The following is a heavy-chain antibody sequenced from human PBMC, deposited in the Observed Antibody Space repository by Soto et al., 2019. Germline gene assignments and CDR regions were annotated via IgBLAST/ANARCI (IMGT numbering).Heavy chain of an antibody. Sequence: SLRLSCAASGFNFDDYAMHWARQAPGKGLEWVSGISWKSGSIGYADSVKGRFTISRDNAKNSLFLQMNSLRPEDTALYYCAKGQGYGYDSFTMDVWGQGTTVTV. CDR1: GFNFDDYA. D-gene: IGHD5-18*01. CDR3: AKGQGYGYDSFTMDV. V-gene: IGHV3-9*01. J-gene: IGHJ6*02. CDR2: ISWKSGSI.